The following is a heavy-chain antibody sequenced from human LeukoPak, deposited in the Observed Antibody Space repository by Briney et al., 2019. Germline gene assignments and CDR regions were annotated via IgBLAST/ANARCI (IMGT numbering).Heavy chain of an antibody. J-gene: IGHJ6*02. Sequence: GGSLRLSCAASGFTFSDYYMSWIRQAPGKGLEWVAYTSPSTGYRRYAPSVRGRFTISRDNAKNALSPEMNSLRAEDTAVHYSARKCVNTRGEVGMDVWGQGTTVTVSS. CDR2: TSPSTGYR. V-gene: IGHV3-11*03. CDR3: ARKCVNTRGEVGMDV. D-gene: IGHD3-16*01. CDR1: GFTFSDYY.